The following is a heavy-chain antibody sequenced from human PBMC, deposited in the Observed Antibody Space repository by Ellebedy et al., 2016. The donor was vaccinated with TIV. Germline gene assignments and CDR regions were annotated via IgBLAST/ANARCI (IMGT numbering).Heavy chain of an antibody. Sequence: GESLKISCAASGFTFSSYSMNWVRQAPGKGLEWVSYISSSSSTIYYADSVKGRFTISRDNAKNSLYLQMNSLRDEDTAVYYCARAPRGMVRGVTPDYWGQGTLVTVSS. V-gene: IGHV3-48*02. CDR1: GFTFSSYS. D-gene: IGHD3-10*01. CDR3: ARAPRGMVRGVTPDY. CDR2: ISSSSSTI. J-gene: IGHJ4*02.